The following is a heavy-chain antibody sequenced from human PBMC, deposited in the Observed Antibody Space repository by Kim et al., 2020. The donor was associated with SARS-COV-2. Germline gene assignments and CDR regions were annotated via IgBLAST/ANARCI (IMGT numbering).Heavy chain of an antibody. D-gene: IGHD6-13*01. CDR2: ISYDGRNK. J-gene: IGHJ6*01. V-gene: IGHV3-33*05. Sequence: GGSLRLSCAASAFTFSSYGMHWVRQAPGKGLEWVAGISYDGRNKYYADSVKGRFTISRDNSKNTLYLQMTSLRAEDTAVYYCARGYSSISFFGTHYYGMGVWGQGATVTVSS. CDR1: AFTFSSYG. CDR3: ARGYSSISFFGTHYYGMGV.